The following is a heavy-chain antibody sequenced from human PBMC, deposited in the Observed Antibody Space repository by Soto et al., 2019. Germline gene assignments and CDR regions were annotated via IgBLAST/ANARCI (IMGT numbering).Heavy chain of an antibody. D-gene: IGHD2-15*01. J-gene: IGHJ6*02. CDR2: IYYSGST. CDR1: GGSISSYY. V-gene: IGHV4-59*01. CDR3: ARDRSVVLVAATPVYYYYYGMDV. Sequence: SETLSLTCPVSGGSISSYYWSWIRQPPGKGLEWIGYIYYSGSTNYNPSLKSRVTISVDTSKNQFSLKLSSVTAADTAVYYCARDRSVVLVAATPVYYYYYGMDVWGQGTTVTVSS.